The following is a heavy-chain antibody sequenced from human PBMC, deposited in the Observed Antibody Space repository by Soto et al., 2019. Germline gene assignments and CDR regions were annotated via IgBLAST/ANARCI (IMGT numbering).Heavy chain of an antibody. J-gene: IGHJ4*02. D-gene: IGHD3-10*01. CDR2: IYSGGST. CDR1: GFTVSSNY. V-gene: IGHV3-53*01. CDR3: ARDRDGFSSEITDY. Sequence: PGGSLRLSCAASGFTVSSNYMSWVRQAPGKGLEWVSVIYSGGSTCYADSVKGRFTISRDNSKNTLYLQMNSLRAEDTAVYYCARDRDGFSSEITDYWGQGTLVTVSS.